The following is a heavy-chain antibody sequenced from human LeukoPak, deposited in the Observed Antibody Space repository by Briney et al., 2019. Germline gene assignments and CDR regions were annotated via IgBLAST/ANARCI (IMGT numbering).Heavy chain of an antibody. J-gene: IGHJ4*02. D-gene: IGHD6-13*01. CDR2: IDHSGST. CDR3: ARGRYLTTLGGAAAGFLDY. V-gene: IGHV4-34*01. CDR1: GGSFSGYY. Sequence: SETLSLTCGVYGGSFSGYYWNWIRQSPGKGLEWIGEIDHSGSTNYNPSLKSRVTMSVDTSQKQFSLRLTSVRAADTAVYYCARGRYLTTLGGAAAGFLDYWGQGTVVTVSS.